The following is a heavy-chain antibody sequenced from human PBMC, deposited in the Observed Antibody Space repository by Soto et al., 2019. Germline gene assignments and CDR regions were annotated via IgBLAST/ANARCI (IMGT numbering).Heavy chain of an antibody. CDR1: GYTFTGYY. Sequence: ASVKVSCKASGYTFTGYYMHWVRQAPGQGLEWMGWINPNSGGTNYAQKFQGWVTMTRDTSISTAYMELSRLRSDDTAVYYCARDKGSMVPYCGMDVWGQGTTVTVSS. CDR3: ARDKGSMVPYCGMDV. J-gene: IGHJ6*02. D-gene: IGHD3-10*01. V-gene: IGHV1-2*04. CDR2: INPNSGGT.